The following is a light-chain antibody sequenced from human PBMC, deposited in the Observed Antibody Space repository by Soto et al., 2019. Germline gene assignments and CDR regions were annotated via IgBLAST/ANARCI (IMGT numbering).Light chain of an antibody. J-gene: IGLJ2*01. CDR1: SSDVGSYNL. Sequence: QSVLTQPASVSGSPGQSITISCTGTSSDVGSYNLVSWYQQHPGKAPKLMIYEGSKRTSGVSNRFSGSKSGNTASLTISGLQAEDEADYYCCSYAGSSTFVVFGGGTKVTVL. CDR3: CSYAGSSTFVV. CDR2: EGS. V-gene: IGLV2-23*03.